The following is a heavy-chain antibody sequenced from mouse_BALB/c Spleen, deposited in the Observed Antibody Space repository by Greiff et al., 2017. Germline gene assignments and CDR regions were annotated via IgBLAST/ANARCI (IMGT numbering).Heavy chain of an antibody. J-gene: IGHJ2*01. D-gene: IGHD3-2*01. V-gene: IGHV5-6-5*01. CDR3: ASKTARAALFDY. Sequence: EVQLVESGGGLVKPGGSLKLSCAASGFTFSSYAMSWVRQTPEKRLEWVASISSGGSTYYPDSVKGRFTISRDNARNILYLQMSSLRSEDTAMYYCASKTARAALFDYWGQGTTLTVSS. CDR1: GFTFSSYA. CDR2: ISSGGST.